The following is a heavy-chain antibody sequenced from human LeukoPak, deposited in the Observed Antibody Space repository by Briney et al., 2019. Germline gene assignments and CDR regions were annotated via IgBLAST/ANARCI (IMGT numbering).Heavy chain of an antibody. D-gene: IGHD3-3*01. CDR2: ISSSSSYI. CDR1: GFTFSSYS. J-gene: IGHJ4*02. CDR3: ARDRTILEVVGYYFDY. Sequence: GGSLRLSCAASGFTFSSYSMNWVRRAPGKGLEWVSSISSSSSYIYYADSVKGRFTISRDNAKNSLYLQMNSLRAEDTAVYYCARDRTILEVVGYYFDYWGQETLVTVSS. V-gene: IGHV3-21*01.